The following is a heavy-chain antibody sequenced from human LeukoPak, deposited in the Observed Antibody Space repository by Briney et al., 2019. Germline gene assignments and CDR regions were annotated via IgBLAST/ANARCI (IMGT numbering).Heavy chain of an antibody. CDR2: ICSGGST. J-gene: IGHJ5*02. D-gene: IGHD3-22*01. CDR1: GFTVSSNY. CDR3: ARDQGDSSGYYYVA. V-gene: IGHV3-53*01. Sequence: PGGSLRLSCAASGFTVSSNYMSWVRQAPGKGLEWVSVICSGGSTYYADSVKGRFTISRDNSKNTLYLQMNSLRAEDTAVYYCARDQGDSSGYYYVAWGQGTLVTVSS.